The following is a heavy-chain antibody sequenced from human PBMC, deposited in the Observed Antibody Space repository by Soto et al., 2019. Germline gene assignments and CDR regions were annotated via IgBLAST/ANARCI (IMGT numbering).Heavy chain of an antibody. CDR1: GYTFTDLY. CDR2: IYPMCGDR. J-gene: IGHJ4*02. D-gene: IGHD3-10*01. Sequence: ASVKVSCKPSGYTFTDLYIHWVRQAPGQGRDGMGWIYPMCGDRRYTQKFQGRVTMSSATSASTVYMELSSLTSDDTAVYFCARENYGSLDYWGQGTLVTVSS. CDR3: ARENYGSLDY. V-gene: IGHV1-2*02.